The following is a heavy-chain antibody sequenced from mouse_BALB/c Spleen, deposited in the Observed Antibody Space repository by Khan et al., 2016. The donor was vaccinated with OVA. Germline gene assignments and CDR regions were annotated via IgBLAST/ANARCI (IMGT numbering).Heavy chain of an antibody. Sequence: EVELVESGGDLVKPGGSLKLSCAASGFTFSTYGMSWVRQAPDKRLEWVATVSTGGSSTYYPDSVKGRFTISRDNAKNTLYLQMSGLRFKDTAMFYCTRLAYYYDSEGFAYWGQGTLVTVSA. J-gene: IGHJ3*01. V-gene: IGHV5-6*01. CDR3: TRLAYYYDSEGFAY. D-gene: IGHD1-1*01. CDR1: GFTFSTYG. CDR2: VSTGGSST.